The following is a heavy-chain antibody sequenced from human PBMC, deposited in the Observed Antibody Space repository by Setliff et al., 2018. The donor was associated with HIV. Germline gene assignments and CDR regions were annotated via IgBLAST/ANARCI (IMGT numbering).Heavy chain of an antibody. Sequence: SVKVSCKASGGTFSNYAISWVRQAPGQGLEWMGGIIPIFGTAHYAQRFQGRVTITVDASTSIVDMEISSLRSEDTAVYYCTRGPEVTTVTNPLTAEYFQHWGQGTPVTVSS. V-gene: IGHV1-69*13. J-gene: IGHJ1*01. CDR3: TRGPEVTTVTNPLTAEYFQH. CDR1: GGTFSNYA. CDR2: IIPIFGTA. D-gene: IGHD4-17*01.